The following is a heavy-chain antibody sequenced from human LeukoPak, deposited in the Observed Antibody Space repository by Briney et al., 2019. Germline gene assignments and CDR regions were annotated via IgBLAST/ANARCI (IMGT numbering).Heavy chain of an antibody. D-gene: IGHD3-10*01. CDR2: ISYDGSNK. Sequence: GGSLRLSCAASGFTFSSYAMHWVRKAPGKGLERVAVISYDGSNKYYADSVKGRFTVSRDNSKNTLYLQMNSLRAEDTAVYYCAGYGSGSWRPFDYWGQGTLVTVSS. CDR3: AGYGSGSWRPFDY. V-gene: IGHV3-30*04. J-gene: IGHJ4*02. CDR1: GFTFSSYA.